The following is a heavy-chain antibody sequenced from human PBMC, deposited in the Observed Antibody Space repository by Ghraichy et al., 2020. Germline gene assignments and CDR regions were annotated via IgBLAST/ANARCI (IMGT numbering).Heavy chain of an antibody. CDR2: VYFTGST. Sequence: SETPSLTCTVSGGSISPYYWSWIRQPPDKGLEWIGYVYFTGSTNSNPSLKSRVTISVDTSRNQFSLKLSSVTAADTAVYYCARDRYDYGDSYWYFDLWGRGTLVTVSS. CDR1: GGSISPYY. V-gene: IGHV4-59*01. D-gene: IGHD4-17*01. CDR3: ARDRYDYGDSYWYFDL. J-gene: IGHJ2*01.